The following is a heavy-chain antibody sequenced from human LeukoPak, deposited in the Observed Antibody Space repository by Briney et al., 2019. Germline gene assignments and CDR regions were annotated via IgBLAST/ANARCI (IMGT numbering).Heavy chain of an antibody. J-gene: IGHJ6*02. Sequence: GGSLRLSCAASGFIFSNYAMTWVRQAPGKGLEYISSITDSGGSAYYADSVKGRFTLSRDNSRDTLYLHLNSLRAEDTALYYCAKGGLGQASGLDVWGQGITVIVSS. D-gene: IGHD3-10*01. V-gene: IGHV3-23*01. CDR1: GFIFSNYA. CDR2: ITDSGGSA. CDR3: AKGGLGQASGLDV.